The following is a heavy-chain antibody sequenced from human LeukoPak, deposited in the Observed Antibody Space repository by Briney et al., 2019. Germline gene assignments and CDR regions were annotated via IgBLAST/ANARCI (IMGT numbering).Heavy chain of an antibody. CDR1: GYTFTGYY. V-gene: IGHV1-2*04. CDR2: INPNSGGT. D-gene: IGHD3-10*01. CDR3: ARAITMVRGVASPPLGY. Sequence: AASVKVSFKASGYTFTGYYMHWVRQAPGQGLEWMGWINPNSGGTNYAQKFQGWVTMTRDTSISTAYMELSRLRSDDTAVYYCARAITMVRGVASPPLGYWGQGTLVTVSS. J-gene: IGHJ4*02.